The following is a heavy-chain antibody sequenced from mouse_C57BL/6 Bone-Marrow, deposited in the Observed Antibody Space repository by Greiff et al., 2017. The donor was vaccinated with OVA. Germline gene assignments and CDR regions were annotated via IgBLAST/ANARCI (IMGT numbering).Heavy chain of an antibody. CDR3: TRVPDAMDY. V-gene: IGHV1-81*01. Sequence: QVQLQQSGAELARPGASVKLSCKASGYTFTSYGISWVKQRTGQGLEWIGEIYPRSGNTYYTEKFKGKATLTADKSSSTAYMALRSLTSEDAAGYYCTRVPDAMDYWGQGTSVTVSS. CDR1: GYTFTSYG. CDR2: IYPRSGNT. J-gene: IGHJ4*01. D-gene: IGHD5-1*01.